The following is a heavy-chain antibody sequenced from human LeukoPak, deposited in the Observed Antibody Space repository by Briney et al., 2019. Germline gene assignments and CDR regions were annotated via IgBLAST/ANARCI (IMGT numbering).Heavy chain of an antibody. V-gene: IGHV4-39*01. CDR1: GGSISSSTYY. D-gene: IGHD1/OR15-1a*01. Sequence: PSETLSLTCTVSGGSISSSTYYWGWIRQPPGKGLEWLGSIYYGGNTYSNPSLKSRATISVDTSKNQFSLKLNSVTAADTAVYYCVRNKAVRSNWFDPWGQGTLVTVSS. CDR3: VRNKAVRSNWFDP. J-gene: IGHJ5*02. CDR2: IYYGGNT.